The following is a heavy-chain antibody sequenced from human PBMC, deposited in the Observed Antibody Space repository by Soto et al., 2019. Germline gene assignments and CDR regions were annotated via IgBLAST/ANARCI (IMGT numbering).Heavy chain of an antibody. Sequence: GGSLRLSCAASGFTFSSYSMNWVRQAPGKGLEWVSYISSSSSTIYYADSVKGRFTISRDNAKDSLYLQMNSLRAEDTAVYYGARGITGTYYFPDYWGQGTLVTVSS. J-gene: IGHJ4*02. CDR3: ARGITGTYYFPDY. D-gene: IGHD1-7*01. CDR1: GFTFSSYS. V-gene: IGHV3-48*01. CDR2: ISSSSSTI.